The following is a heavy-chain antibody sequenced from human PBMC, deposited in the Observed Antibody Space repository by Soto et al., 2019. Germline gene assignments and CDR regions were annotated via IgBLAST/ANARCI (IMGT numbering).Heavy chain of an antibody. V-gene: IGHV4-4*07. CDR2: IYTSGST. CDR1: GDSMTKYY. D-gene: IGHD1-26*01. J-gene: IGHJ4*02. CDR3: ARTVGAAYYFDF. Sequence: ASETLSLTCNVSGDSMTKYYWSWIRQPAGKGLEWIGRIYTSGSTNYNPSLKSRVTMSIDTSNNHFSLNLKSVTAADTAVYYCARTVGAAYYFDFWGQGALVTV.